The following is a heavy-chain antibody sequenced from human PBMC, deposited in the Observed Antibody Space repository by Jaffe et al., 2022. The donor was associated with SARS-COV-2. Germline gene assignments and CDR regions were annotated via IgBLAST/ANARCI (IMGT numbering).Heavy chain of an antibody. CDR2: VYYNGVT. CDR1: GGSISSDGYF. CDR3: AGAGQQFLIFEY. D-gene: IGHD2-8*01. V-gene: IGHV4-31*03. J-gene: IGHJ4*02. Sequence: QVQLQESGPGLVRPSQTLSLTCTVSGGSISSDGYFWSWIRQVPGKGLEWIGYVYYNGVTYYNPSLESRVSMSVDTSKNQFSLKLSSVTAADTAVYYCAGAGQQFLIFEYWGQGTLATVSS.